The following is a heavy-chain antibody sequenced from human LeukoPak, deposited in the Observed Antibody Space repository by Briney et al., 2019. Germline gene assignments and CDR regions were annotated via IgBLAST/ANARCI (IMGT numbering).Heavy chain of an antibody. CDR3: ARGHAVVRGVGYNWFDP. Sequence: SETLSLTCAVYGGSFSGYYWGWIRQPPGKGLEWIGSIYYSGSTYYNPSLKSRVTISVDTSKNQFSLKLSSVTAADTAVYYCARGHAVVRGVGYNWFDPWGQGTLVTVSS. J-gene: IGHJ5*02. D-gene: IGHD3-10*01. CDR2: IYYSGST. V-gene: IGHV4-34*01. CDR1: GGSFSGYY.